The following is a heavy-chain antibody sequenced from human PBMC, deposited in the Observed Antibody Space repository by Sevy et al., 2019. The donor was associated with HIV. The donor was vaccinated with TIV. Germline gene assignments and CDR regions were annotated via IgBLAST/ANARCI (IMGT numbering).Heavy chain of an antibody. J-gene: IGHJ6*02. Sequence: GGSLRLSCAASGFTFSSYGMHWVRQAPGKGLEWVAVISYDGSNKYYADSVKGRFTISRDNSKNTLYLQMNSLRAEDTAVYYCVKELSRVQFRGMDVWGQGTTVTVSS. CDR1: GFTFSSYG. V-gene: IGHV3-30*18. CDR3: VKELSRVQFRGMDV. CDR2: ISYDGSNK.